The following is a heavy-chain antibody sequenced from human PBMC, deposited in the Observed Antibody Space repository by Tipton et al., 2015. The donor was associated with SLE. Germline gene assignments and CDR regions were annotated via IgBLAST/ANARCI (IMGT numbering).Heavy chain of an antibody. CDR3: RALMVEES. CDR1: GFSVSGNF. Sequence: SLRLSCAASGFSVSGNFMTWVRQAPGKGLEWVSVIDNVGGTYYADSVKGRFTISTDISKNTLYLQMNSLRAEDTAVYYCRALMVEESWGQGTLVTVSS. J-gene: IGHJ5*02. CDR2: IDNVGGT. D-gene: IGHD2-15*01. V-gene: IGHV3-53*01.